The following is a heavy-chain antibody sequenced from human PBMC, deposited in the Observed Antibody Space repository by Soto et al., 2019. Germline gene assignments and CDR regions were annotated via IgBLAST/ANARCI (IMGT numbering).Heavy chain of an antibody. CDR1: RDSLFTNGVA. CDR3: ARGRHSGFDY. Sequence: QVQLQQSGPGLVKPSQTLSLTCAISRDSLFTNGVAWNWLRQSPSRGLEWLGRTYYRSKWSNDYAVSVKSRITINLDTSKNSLSLQLNSVIPEDTAVYYCARGRHSGFDYWGQGTLVTVTS. CDR2: TYYRSKWSN. J-gene: IGHJ4*02. V-gene: IGHV6-1*01. D-gene: IGHD1-26*01.